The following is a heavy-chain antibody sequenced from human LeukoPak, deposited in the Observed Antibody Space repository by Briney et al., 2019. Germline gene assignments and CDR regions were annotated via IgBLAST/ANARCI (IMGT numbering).Heavy chain of an antibody. V-gene: IGHV3-21*01. CDR1: GFTFSTYS. CDR3: ARGGYYYDSIS. CDR2: ISSSSTYI. D-gene: IGHD3-22*01. Sequence: GGSLRLSCAASGFTFSTYSMNWVRQAPGKGLEWVSSISSSSTYIYYADSVKGRFTISRDNSKSTLYLQMNSLRAEDTAVYYCARGGYYYDSISWGQGTLVTVSS. J-gene: IGHJ4*02.